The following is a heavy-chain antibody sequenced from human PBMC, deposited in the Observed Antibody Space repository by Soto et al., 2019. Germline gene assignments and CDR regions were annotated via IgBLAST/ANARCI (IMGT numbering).Heavy chain of an antibody. D-gene: IGHD5-18*01. J-gene: IGHJ5*02. V-gene: IGHV5-51*01. Sequence: GESLKISCKGSGYSFTSYWIGWVRQMPGKGLEWMGIIYPVDSDTRYSPSFQGQGTISPDKSISTAYLQWSSLKASDTAMYYCARTVRVDTAMVTVNWFDPWGQGTLVTVSS. CDR2: IYPVDSDT. CDR3: ARTVRVDTAMVTVNWFDP. CDR1: GYSFTSYW.